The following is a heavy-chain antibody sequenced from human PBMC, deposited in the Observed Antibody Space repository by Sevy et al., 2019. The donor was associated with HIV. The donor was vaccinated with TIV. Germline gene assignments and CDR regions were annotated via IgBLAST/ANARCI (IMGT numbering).Heavy chain of an antibody. V-gene: IGHV3-20*04. Sequence: GGSLRLSCAASGFNFDNYGMSWVRQAPGKGLEWVFGINWNGGSTRYADSVKGRISISRDNDKKSLYLQMNSLRAEDTALYYCARGNPYSRSPFDIWGQGTMVTVSS. D-gene: IGHD6-13*01. CDR1: GFNFDNYG. CDR3: ARGNPYSRSPFDI. J-gene: IGHJ3*02. CDR2: INWNGGST.